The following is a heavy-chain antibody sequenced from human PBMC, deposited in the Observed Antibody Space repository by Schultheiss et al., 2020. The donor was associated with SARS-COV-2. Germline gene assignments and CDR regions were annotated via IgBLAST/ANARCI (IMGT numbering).Heavy chain of an antibody. CDR2: ITPGGETT. D-gene: IGHD2-21*02. Sequence: GGSLRLSCAASGFTFSSYAMSWVRQAPGKGLEWVSAITPGGETTYYADSVKGRFTISRDNSKNTLYLQMNSLRAEDTAVYYCARDGDWYYYYGMDVWGQGTTVTVSS. CDR1: GFTFSSYA. J-gene: IGHJ6*02. V-gene: IGHV3-23*01. CDR3: ARDGDWYYYYGMDV.